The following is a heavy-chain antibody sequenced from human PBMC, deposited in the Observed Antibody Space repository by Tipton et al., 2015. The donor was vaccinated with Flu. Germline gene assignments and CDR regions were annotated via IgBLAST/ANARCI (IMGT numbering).Heavy chain of an antibody. CDR1: GYTFTSYD. CDR3: VRGPRYCSGGSCYLRDP. V-gene: IGHV1-8*01. CDR2: MNSNNSNT. J-gene: IGHJ5*02. Sequence: QLVQSGAEVKKPGASVKVSCKASGYTFTSYDINWVRQATGQGLEWMGWMNSNNSNTNYAQKFQGRVTMTRNTSVSTAYMELTSLRSEDTAVYYCVRGPRYCSGGSCYLRDPWGQGTLVTVSS. D-gene: IGHD2-15*01.